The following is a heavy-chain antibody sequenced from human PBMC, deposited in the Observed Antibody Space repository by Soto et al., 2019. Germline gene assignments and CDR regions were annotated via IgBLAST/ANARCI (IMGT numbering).Heavy chain of an antibody. CDR2: ISGSGGNST. D-gene: IGHD2-15*01. V-gene: IGHV3-23*01. Sequence: PGGSLRLSCAASGFTFSTYAMSWVRQAPGKGLEWVAAISGSGGNSTFYGDSVKGRFTISRDNSKNTLYLEMSSLGAEDTAVYYCAKGGGSCCFDCCGQGTLVTVSS. CDR1: GFTFSTYA. J-gene: IGHJ4*02. CDR3: AKGGGSCCFDC.